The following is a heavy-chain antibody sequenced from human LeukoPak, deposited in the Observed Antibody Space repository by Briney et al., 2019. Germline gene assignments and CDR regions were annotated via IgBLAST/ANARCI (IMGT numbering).Heavy chain of an antibody. CDR3: AKVAYGAYTDFDY. CDR1: RFTFSSYA. J-gene: IGHJ4*02. D-gene: IGHD4/OR15-4a*01. Sequence: GGSLRLSCADPRFTFSSYAMSWVRQAPGKGLEWVSAISGSGGTTYYADSVKGRFTFSRDNSKNTLYLQMNSLRAEDTAVYYCAKVAYGAYTDFDYWGQGTLVTVSS. CDR2: ISGSGGTT. V-gene: IGHV3-23*01.